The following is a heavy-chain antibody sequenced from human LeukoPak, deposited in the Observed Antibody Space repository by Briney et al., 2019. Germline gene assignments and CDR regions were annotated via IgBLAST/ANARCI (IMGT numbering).Heavy chain of an antibody. CDR1: GGSISSADYY. J-gene: IGHJ5*02. CDR2: IYYSGST. Sequence: PSETLSLTCTVSGGSISSADYYWIWIRQHPGKGLEWIGYIYYSGSTYYNPSLKSRVTISVDTSKNQFSLKLCSVTAADTAVYYWAKDPSEGWFDPWGQGTLVTVSS. V-gene: IGHV4-31*03. CDR3: AKDPSEGWFDP.